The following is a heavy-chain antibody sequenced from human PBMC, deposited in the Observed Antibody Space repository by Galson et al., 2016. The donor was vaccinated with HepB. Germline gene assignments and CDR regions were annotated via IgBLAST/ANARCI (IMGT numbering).Heavy chain of an antibody. V-gene: IGHV4-4*02. J-gene: IGHJ1*01. CDR1: GGSISRSNW. Sequence: TLSLTCAVSGGSISRSNWRSWVRQIPGKGLEWIGYIYYSGSTNYNPSLKSRVTISADTSKNQFSLNLSSVTAADTAVYYCAAGYNWDFWGPGTLVSVS. CDR2: IYYSGST. D-gene: IGHD1-7*01. CDR3: AAGYNWDF.